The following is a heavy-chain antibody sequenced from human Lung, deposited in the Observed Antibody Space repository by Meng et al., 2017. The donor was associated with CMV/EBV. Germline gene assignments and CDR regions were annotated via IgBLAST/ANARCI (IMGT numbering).Heavy chain of an antibody. CDR3: ARSWDGLGY. J-gene: IGHJ4*02. CDR1: GFSFSGYA. V-gene: IGHV3-21*01. D-gene: IGHD1-26*01. Sequence: SCAASGFSFSGYALNWVRQAPGKGLEWVSSISSSSSYIYYADSVKGRFTISRDNAKNSLFLQMNSLRADDTAVYFCARSWDGLGYWGQGTVVTVSS. CDR2: ISSSSSYI.